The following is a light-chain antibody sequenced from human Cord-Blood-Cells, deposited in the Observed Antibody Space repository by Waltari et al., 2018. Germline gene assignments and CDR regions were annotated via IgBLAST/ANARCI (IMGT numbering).Light chain of an antibody. CDR2: YDD. J-gene: IGLJ1*01. V-gene: IGLV1-36*01. CDR3: AAWDDSLNGYV. CDR1: SSIIGNDA. Sequence: QSVLTQPHSVSEAARQRVTISCSGSSSIIGNDAVNWYQQLPGKAPKLLIYYDDLLPSGVSDRFSGPKSGTSASLAISGLQSEDEADYYCAAWDDSLNGYVFGTGTKVTVL.